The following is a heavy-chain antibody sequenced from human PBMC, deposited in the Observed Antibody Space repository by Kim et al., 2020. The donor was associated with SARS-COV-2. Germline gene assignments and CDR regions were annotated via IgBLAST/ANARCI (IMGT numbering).Heavy chain of an antibody. CDR3: ARVTSWYFDL. Sequence: GSTYYADSVKGRFTIARDNSKNTLYLQMDSLSAEDTAVYYCARVTSWYFDLWGRGTLVTVSS. D-gene: IGHD2-2*01. CDR2: GST. V-gene: IGHV3-66*01. J-gene: IGHJ2*01.